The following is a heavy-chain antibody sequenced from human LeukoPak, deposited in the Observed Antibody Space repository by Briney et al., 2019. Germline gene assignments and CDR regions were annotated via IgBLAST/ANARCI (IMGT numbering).Heavy chain of an antibody. CDR1: GFTFDDYA. Sequence: GGSLRHSCAASGFTFDDYAMHWVRQAPGKGLEWVSLTSGDGSSAYYADSVKGRFTVFRDNSKNSLFLQMNSLRTEDTALYYCVEAGPKYYYDSTGYYLYFDYWGQGALVTVSS. V-gene: IGHV3-43*02. CDR2: TSGDGSSA. CDR3: VEAGPKYYYDSTGYYLYFDY. J-gene: IGHJ4*02. D-gene: IGHD3-22*01.